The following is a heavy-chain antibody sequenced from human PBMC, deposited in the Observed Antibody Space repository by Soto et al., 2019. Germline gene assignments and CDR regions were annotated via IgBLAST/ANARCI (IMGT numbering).Heavy chain of an antibody. CDR3: PRDHCSGEYYFDY. V-gene: IGHV3-33*01. CDR1: GFTFSSYG. J-gene: IGHJ4*02. Sequence: QVQLVESGGGVVQPGRSLRLSCAASGFTFSSYGMHWFRQAPGKGLEWVAVIWYDGSNKYYADSVKGRFTISRDNSKNTLYLQTNSLRSEDTAVYYCPRDHCSGEYYFDYWGQGTLVTVSS. D-gene: IGHD6-19*01. CDR2: IWYDGSNK.